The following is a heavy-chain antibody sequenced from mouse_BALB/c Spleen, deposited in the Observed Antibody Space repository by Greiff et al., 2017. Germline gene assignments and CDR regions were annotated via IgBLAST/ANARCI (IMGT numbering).Heavy chain of an antibody. CDR1: GYTFTSYW. CDR2: INPSTGYT. D-gene: IGHD2-4*01. J-gene: IGHJ1*01. CDR3: ARTYYDYWYFDV. Sequence: QVQLQQSGAELAKPGASVKMSCKASGYTFTSYWMHWVKQRPGQGLEWIGYINPSTGYTEYNQKFKDKATLTADKSSSTAYMQLSSLTSEDSAVYYCARTYYDYWYFDVWGAGTTVTVSS. V-gene: IGHV1-7*01.